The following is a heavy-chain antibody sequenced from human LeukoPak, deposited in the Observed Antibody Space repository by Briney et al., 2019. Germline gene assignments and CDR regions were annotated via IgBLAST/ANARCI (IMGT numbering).Heavy chain of an antibody. CDR2: IKSKTDGGTT. D-gene: IGHD3-22*01. V-gene: IGHV3-15*01. CDR3: TPPWGAYDSSGYSRRFDY. CDR1: GFTFSNAW. J-gene: IGHJ4*02. Sequence: GGSLRLSCAASGFTFSNAWMSWVRQAPGKGREWVGRIKSKTDGGTTDYAAPVKGRFTISRDDSNNTLYLQLNSLKTEDTAVYYCTPPWGAYDSSGYSRRFDYWGQGTLVTVSS.